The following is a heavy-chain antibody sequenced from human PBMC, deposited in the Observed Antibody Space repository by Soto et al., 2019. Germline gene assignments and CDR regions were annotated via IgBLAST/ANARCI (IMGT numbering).Heavy chain of an antibody. V-gene: IGHV4-4*02. CDR2: IYHSGST. Sequence: QVQLQESGPGLVKPSGTLSLTCAVSGGSISSSNWWSWVRQPPGKGLEWIGEIYHSGSTNYNPSLRSRVTRSVDKPKNQFSRKLSSVTAADTAVYYCARVGAGSIGSGNIDPWGQGTLVTVSS. D-gene: IGHD3-10*01. CDR1: GGSISSSNW. J-gene: IGHJ5*02. CDR3: ARVGAGSIGSGNIDP.